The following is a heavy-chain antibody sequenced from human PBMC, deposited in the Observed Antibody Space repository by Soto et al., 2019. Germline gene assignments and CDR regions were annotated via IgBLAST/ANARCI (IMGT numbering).Heavy chain of an antibody. V-gene: IGHV4-4*07. Sequence: PSETLCVSCSFSGTSVSNYYWTWIRQPAGKGLDHIGRIYTSGSTSYNPSLKSRVTMSMDTSQTQIYLNLTSVTAADTAVYYCARGGIPLPYAFDHWGKGIMVTVSS. CDR3: ARGGIPLPYAFDH. CDR2: IYTSGST. J-gene: IGHJ4*02. D-gene: IGHD6-13*01. CDR1: GTSVSNYY.